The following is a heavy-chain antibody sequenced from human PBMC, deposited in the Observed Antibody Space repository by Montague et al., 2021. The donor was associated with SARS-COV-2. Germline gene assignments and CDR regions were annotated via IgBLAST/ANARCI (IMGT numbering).Heavy chain of an antibody. Sequence: SETLSLTCAVYGGSFSDYYWTWIRQPPGKGLEWIGEIDHSGTTNYNPSLKSRLSISVDTSKNQFSLKLSSVTAAGTAVYYCARGYDYVWGSYRYLHWFDPWGQGTLVTVSS. D-gene: IGHD3-16*02. CDR2: IDHSGTT. CDR3: ARGYDYVWGSYRYLHWFDP. CDR1: GGSFSDYY. J-gene: IGHJ5*02. V-gene: IGHV4-34*01.